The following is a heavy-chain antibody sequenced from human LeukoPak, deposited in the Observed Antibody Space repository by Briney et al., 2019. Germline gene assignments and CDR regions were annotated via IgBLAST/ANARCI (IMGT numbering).Heavy chain of an antibody. J-gene: IGHJ4*02. D-gene: IGHD5-18*01. CDR2: ISSSGSTM. Sequence: PGGSLRLSCAASGFTFSSYEMNWVRQAPGKGLEWVSYISSSGSTMYYADSVKGRFTISRDNAKNSLYLQMNSLRAEDTAVYYCARERGNSYGYDYWGQGTLVTVSS. CDR1: GFTFSSYE. V-gene: IGHV3-48*03. CDR3: ARERGNSYGYDY.